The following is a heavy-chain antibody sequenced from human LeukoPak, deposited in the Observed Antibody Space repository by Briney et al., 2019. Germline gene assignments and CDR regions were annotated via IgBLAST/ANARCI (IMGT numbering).Heavy chain of an antibody. CDR1: GGSFSGYY. CDR2: INHSGST. Sequence: PSETLSLTCAVYGGSFSGYYWNWIRQPPGKGLEWIGEINHSGSTNYNPSLKSRVTISVDTSKNQFSLKLSSVTAADTAVYYCARTMKGDFWSGYSYYYYYYMDVWGKGTTVTVSS. CDR3: ARTMKGDFWSGYSYYYYYYMDV. J-gene: IGHJ6*03. D-gene: IGHD3-3*01. V-gene: IGHV4-34*01.